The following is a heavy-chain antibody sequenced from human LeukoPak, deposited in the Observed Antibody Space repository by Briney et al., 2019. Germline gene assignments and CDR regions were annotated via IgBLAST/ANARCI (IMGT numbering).Heavy chain of an antibody. Sequence: GGSLRLSCAASGFTFSSCAMSWVRQAPGKGLEWVSAISGSGGSTYYADSVKGRFTISRDNSKNTLYLQMNSLRAEDSAVYYCAREVEGRLLYAWDYWGQGTLVTVSS. J-gene: IGHJ4*02. CDR1: GFTFSSCA. D-gene: IGHD2-15*01. CDR3: AREVEGRLLYAWDY. CDR2: ISGSGGST. V-gene: IGHV3-23*01.